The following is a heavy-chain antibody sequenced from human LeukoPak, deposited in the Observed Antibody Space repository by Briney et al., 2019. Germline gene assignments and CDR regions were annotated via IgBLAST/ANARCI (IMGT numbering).Heavy chain of an antibody. D-gene: IGHD3-10*01. CDR3: VMVRGTPLAWFDP. Sequence: SGTLSLTCAVSGGSIGSSNWWSWVRQPPGKGLEWIGEIYHSGSTNYNPSLKSRVTISVDKSKNQFSLKLSSVTAADTAVYYCVMVRGTPLAWFDPWGQGTLVTVSS. CDR2: IYHSGST. V-gene: IGHV4-4*02. CDR1: GGSIGSSNW. J-gene: IGHJ5*02.